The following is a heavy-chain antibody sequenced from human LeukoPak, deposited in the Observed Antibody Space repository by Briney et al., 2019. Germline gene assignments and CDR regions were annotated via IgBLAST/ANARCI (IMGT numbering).Heavy chain of an antibody. Sequence: PSETLSLTCTVSGGSISSGSYYWSWIRQPAGKGLEWIGRIYTSGSTNYNPSLKSRVTIPVDTSKNQFSLKLSSVTAADTAVYYCARDRVRDYDFWSGHEYYFDYWGQGTLVTVSS. D-gene: IGHD3-3*01. CDR1: GGSISSGSYY. CDR2: IYTSGST. V-gene: IGHV4-61*02. CDR3: ARDRVRDYDFWSGHEYYFDY. J-gene: IGHJ4*02.